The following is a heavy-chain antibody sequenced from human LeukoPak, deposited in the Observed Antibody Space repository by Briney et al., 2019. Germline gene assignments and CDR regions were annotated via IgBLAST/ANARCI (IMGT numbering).Heavy chain of an antibody. Sequence: SVKVSYKASGGTFSSYAISWVRQAPGQGLAWMGGTIPLFGTANYEQKFQGRVTITTDESTSTAYMELSSLRSEDTAVYYCATNRQIMILGVFIMPAFDIWGEGTMVTVSS. CDR2: TIPLFGTA. CDR1: GGTFSSYA. CDR3: ATNRQIMILGVFIMPAFDI. D-gene: IGHD3-3*01. V-gene: IGHV1-69*05. J-gene: IGHJ3*02.